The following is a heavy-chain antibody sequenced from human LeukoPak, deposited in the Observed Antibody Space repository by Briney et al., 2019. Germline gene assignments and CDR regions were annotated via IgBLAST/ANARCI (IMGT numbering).Heavy chain of an antibody. J-gene: IGHJ4*02. V-gene: IGHV4-61*08. D-gene: IGHD1-7*01. Sequence: PSETLSLTCTISGGSISSGGYYWSWIRQHPGKGLEWIGYIYYSGSTNYNPSLKSRVTISLDTSKNQFSLKLSSVTAADTAVYYCARGEKNWNSYYFDYWGQGTLVTVSS. CDR1: GGSISSGGYY. CDR3: ARGEKNWNSYYFDY. CDR2: IYYSGST.